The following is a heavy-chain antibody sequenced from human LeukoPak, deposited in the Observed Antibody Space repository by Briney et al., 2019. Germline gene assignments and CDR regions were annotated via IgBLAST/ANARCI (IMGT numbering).Heavy chain of an antibody. Sequence: PGGSLRLSCAASGFTFSTHSMNWVRQAPGKGLEWVSSIGSGGNPTYYADSVKGRFTIPRDNAKNSLYLQVNSLRGEDTAVYYCVTTTYCGGDCYSEGFDIWGQGTMVAVSS. D-gene: IGHD2-21*02. J-gene: IGHJ3*02. V-gene: IGHV3-21*01. CDR1: GFTFSTHS. CDR3: VTTTYCGGDCYSEGFDI. CDR2: IGSGGNPT.